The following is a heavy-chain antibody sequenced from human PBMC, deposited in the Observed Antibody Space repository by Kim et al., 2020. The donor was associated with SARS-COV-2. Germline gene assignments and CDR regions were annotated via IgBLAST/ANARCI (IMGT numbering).Heavy chain of an antibody. V-gene: IGHV1-46*01. CDR2: INPSGGST. D-gene: IGHD1-1*01. CDR3: ARGWNDAAGYY. CDR1: GYTFTSHY. Sequence: ASVKVSRKASGYTFTSHYIHWVRQAPGQGLEWMGIINPSGGSTSYAQKFQGRATMTRDTSTSTVYMELSSLRSEDTAVYYCARGWNDAAGYYWGQGTLVTVSS. J-gene: IGHJ4*02.